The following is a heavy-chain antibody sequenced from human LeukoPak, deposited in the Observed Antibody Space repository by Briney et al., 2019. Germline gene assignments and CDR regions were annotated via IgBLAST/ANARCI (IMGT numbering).Heavy chain of an antibody. CDR2: IYTSGST. J-gene: IGHJ6*03. CDR1: GGSISSYY. CDR3: ARFGSSTTYYYYMDV. Sequence: SETLSLTCTVSGGSISSYYWSWIRQPAGMGLEWVVGIYTSGSTNYNPSLKSRVTMSVDTSKNQFSLKPSSVTAADTAVYHCARFGSSTTYYYYMDVWGKGTTVTVSS. V-gene: IGHV4-4*07. D-gene: IGHD2-2*01.